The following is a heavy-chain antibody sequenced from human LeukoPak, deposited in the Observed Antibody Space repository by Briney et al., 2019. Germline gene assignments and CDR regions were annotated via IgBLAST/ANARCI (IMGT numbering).Heavy chain of an antibody. CDR1: GDTISGYY. V-gene: IGHV4-59*01. D-gene: IGHD1-26*01. CDR2: IYYSGST. Sequence: SETLSLTCTVSGDTISGYYWNWIRQPPGKGLEWIGYIYYSGSTKYNPSLKSRVTMSVGTSKNQLFLKVSSVTAADTAVYYCARTGSPYSGSYLNWFDPWGQGTLVTVSS. J-gene: IGHJ5*02. CDR3: ARTGSPYSGSYLNWFDP.